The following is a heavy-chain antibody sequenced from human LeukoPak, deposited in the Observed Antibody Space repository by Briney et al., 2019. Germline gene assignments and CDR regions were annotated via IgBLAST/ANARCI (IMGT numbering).Heavy chain of an antibody. CDR2: IYYSGST. CDR3: ARGTYYYGSGSYYKDFDY. J-gene: IGHJ4*02. D-gene: IGHD3-10*01. CDR1: GGSISSGDYY. V-gene: IGHV4-30-4*08. Sequence: SETLSLTCTVSGGSISSGDYYWSWIRQPPGKGLEWIGYIYYSGSTYYNPSLKSRVTISVDTSKNQFSLKLSSVTAADTAVYYCARGTYYYGSGSYYKDFDYWGQGTLVTVSS.